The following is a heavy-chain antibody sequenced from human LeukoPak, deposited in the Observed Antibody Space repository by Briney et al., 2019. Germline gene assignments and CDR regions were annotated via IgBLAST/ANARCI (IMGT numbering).Heavy chain of an antibody. CDR3: AKDLSEQWLVRGYYFDY. CDR2: IYSGDNT. V-gene: IGHV3-53*01. CDR1: GFTVSSNY. D-gene: IGHD6-19*01. Sequence: GGSLRLSCAASGFTVSSNYMSWVRQAPGKGLEWVSVIYSGDNTYYADSVKGRFTISRDNSKNTLYLQMNSLRAEDTAVYYCAKDLSEQWLVRGYYFDYWGQGTLVTVSS. J-gene: IGHJ4*02.